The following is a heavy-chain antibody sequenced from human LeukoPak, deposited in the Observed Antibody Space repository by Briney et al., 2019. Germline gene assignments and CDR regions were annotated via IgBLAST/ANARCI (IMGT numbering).Heavy chain of an antibody. J-gene: IGHJ4*02. Sequence: PGGSLRLSWAASGFTFSSYAMSWVRQAPGKGLEWVSAISGSGGSTYYADSVKGRFTISRDNSKNTLYLQMNSLRAEDTAVYYCAKDGYSSGWSLYYFDYWGQGTLVTVSS. V-gene: IGHV3-23*01. CDR2: ISGSGGST. CDR3: AKDGYSSGWSLYYFDY. CDR1: GFTFSSYA. D-gene: IGHD6-19*01.